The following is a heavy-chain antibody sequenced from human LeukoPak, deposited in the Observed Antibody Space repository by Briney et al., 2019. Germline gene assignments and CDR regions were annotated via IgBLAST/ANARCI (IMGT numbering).Heavy chain of an antibody. CDR1: GFTFSSYA. Sequence: PGGSLRLSCAASGFTFSSYAMSWVRQAPGKGLEWVSAISGSGGSTYYADSVKGRFTISRDNSKNTLYLQMNSLRAEDTAEYYCAKPNTAMVYYYYYYYMDVWGKGTTVTVSS. V-gene: IGHV3-23*01. J-gene: IGHJ6*03. D-gene: IGHD5-18*01. CDR2: ISGSGGST. CDR3: AKPNTAMVYYYYYYYMDV.